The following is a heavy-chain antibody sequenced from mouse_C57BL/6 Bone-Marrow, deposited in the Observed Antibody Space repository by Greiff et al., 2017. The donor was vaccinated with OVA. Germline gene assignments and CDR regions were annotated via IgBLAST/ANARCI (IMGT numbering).Heavy chain of an antibody. CDR1: GFTFTDYY. CDR2: IRNKANGYTT. V-gene: IGHV7-3*01. Sequence: EVKLMESGGGLVQPGGSLSLSCAASGFTFTDYYMSWVRQPPGKALEWLGFIRNKANGYTTEYSASVKGRFTISRDNSQSILYLQMNALRAEDSATYYGARRGGELRRGYYFDYWGQGTTLTVSS. J-gene: IGHJ2*01. D-gene: IGHD2-4*01. CDR3: ARRGGELRRGYYFDY.